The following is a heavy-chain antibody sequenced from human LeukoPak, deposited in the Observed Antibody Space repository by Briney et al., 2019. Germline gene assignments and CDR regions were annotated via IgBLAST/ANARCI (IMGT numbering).Heavy chain of an antibody. CDR3: ARGMSYYDSSGYYVGY. V-gene: IGHV3-7*01. CDR1: GFTFSSYW. D-gene: IGHD3-22*01. Sequence: GGSLRLSCAASGFTFSSYWMSWVRQAPGKELEWVATIKQDGSEKSYVDSVKGRFRISRDNPKKSLYLQMNSLRAEDTAVYYCARGMSYYDSSGYYVGYWGQGTLVTVSS. CDR2: IKQDGSEK. J-gene: IGHJ4*02.